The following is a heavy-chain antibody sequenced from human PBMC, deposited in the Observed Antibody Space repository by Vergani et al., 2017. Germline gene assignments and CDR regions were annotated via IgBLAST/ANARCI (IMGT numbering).Heavy chain of an antibody. J-gene: IGHJ4*02. CDR1: GYSFTKYW. V-gene: IGHV5-51*01. D-gene: IGHD3-22*01. Sequence: EVQLVQSGAEVKKPGESLKISCQISGYSFTKYWIGWVRQMPGKGLEWMGIIHPADSDTRYSPSFPGQVTISVDKSISTAYLQRSSLRASDSAMYYCARLYGRDSSGSKYFDYWGQGTLVTVSS. CDR2: IHPADSDT. CDR3: ARLYGRDSSGSKYFDY.